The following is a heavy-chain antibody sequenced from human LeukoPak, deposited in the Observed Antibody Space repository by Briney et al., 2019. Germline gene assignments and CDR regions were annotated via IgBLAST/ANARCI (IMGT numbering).Heavy chain of an antibody. V-gene: IGHV3-21*01. CDR2: XXXSSSYI. Sequence: RXXPGXXLEWVSXXXXSSSYIYYADSVKGRFTISRDNAKNSLYLQMNSLRAEDTAVYYCARAPHYDILTGYCYFDYWGQGTLVTVSS. J-gene: IGHJ4*02. D-gene: IGHD3-9*01. CDR3: ARAPHYDILTGYCYFDY.